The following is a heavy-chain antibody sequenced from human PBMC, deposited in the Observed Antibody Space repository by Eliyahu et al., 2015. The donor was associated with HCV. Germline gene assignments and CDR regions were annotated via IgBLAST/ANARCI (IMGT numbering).Heavy chain of an antibody. D-gene: IGHD6-19*01. J-gene: IGHJ5*02. CDR1: XHXFSGNY. Sequence: QVQVVQSGAEVRKPGASVKLSCRPSXHXFSGNYVPWVRQAPGQGLEWVGIITPSGXXTTYAQKVQGRVTMTRDTSTSTVYMELHSLRSEDTAVYYCARDVGWAPGGPWGQGTLVTVSS. V-gene: IGHV1-46*01. CDR2: ITPSGXXT. CDR3: ARDVGWAPGGP.